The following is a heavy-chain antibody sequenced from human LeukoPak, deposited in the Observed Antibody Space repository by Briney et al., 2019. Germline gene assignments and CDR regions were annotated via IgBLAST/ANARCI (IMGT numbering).Heavy chain of an antibody. CDR3: ARLDRSGYEMGGTWFDP. D-gene: IGHD3-22*01. Sequence: SETLSLTCTVSGASIRSSYWSWLRQPPGKGLEWIGYIYYTGSTNSNPSLKTRVTVSVDTSMNQFSLKLSSMTAADTAVYYCARLDRSGYEMGGTWFDPWGQGTLVTVSS. V-gene: IGHV4-59*08. CDR2: IYYTGST. J-gene: IGHJ5*02. CDR1: GASIRSSY.